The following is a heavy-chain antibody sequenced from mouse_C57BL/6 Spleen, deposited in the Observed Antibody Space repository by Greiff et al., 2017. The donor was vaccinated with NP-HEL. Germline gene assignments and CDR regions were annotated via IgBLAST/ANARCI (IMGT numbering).Heavy chain of an antibody. CDR1: GYSFTGYY. J-gene: IGHJ3*01. Sequence: DVKLVESGPELVKPGASVKISCKASGYSFTGYYMNWVKQSPEKSLEWIGEINPSTGGTTYNQKFKAKATLTVDKSSSTAYMQLKSLTSEDSAVYYCARAYYSNSWFAYWGQGTLVTVSA. CDR3: ARAYYSNSWFAY. CDR2: INPSTGGT. D-gene: IGHD2-5*01. V-gene: IGHV1-42*01.